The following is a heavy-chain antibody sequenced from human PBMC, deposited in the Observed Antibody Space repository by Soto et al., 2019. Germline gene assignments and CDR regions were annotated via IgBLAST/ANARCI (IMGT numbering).Heavy chain of an antibody. V-gene: IGHV3-23*01. CDR2: ISGSGGST. CDR1: RFTFSSYA. D-gene: IGHD1-26*01. CDR3: AKSRFTGNYYPFDY. J-gene: IGHJ4*02. Sequence: EVQLLESGGGLVQPGGSLRLSCAASRFTFSSYAMSWVRQAPGKGLEWVSVISGSGGSTYYADSVKGRFTISRDDSKNTLYLQMDSLRAEDTAVYYCAKSRFTGNYYPFDYWGQGTLVTVSS.